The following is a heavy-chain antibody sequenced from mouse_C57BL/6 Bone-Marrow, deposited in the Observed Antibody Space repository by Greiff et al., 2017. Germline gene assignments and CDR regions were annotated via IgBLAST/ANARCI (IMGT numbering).Heavy chain of an antibody. V-gene: IGHV1-69*01. D-gene: IGHD2-3*01. Sequence: QVQLQQPGAELVMPGASVKLSCKASGYTFTSYWMHWVKQRPGQGLEWIREIDPSDSYTNYNQKFKGKSTLTVDKSSSTAYMQLSSLTSEDSAVYYCARLGYDGYLYFDYWGQGTTLTVSS. J-gene: IGHJ2*01. CDR2: IDPSDSYT. CDR3: ARLGYDGYLYFDY. CDR1: GYTFTSYW.